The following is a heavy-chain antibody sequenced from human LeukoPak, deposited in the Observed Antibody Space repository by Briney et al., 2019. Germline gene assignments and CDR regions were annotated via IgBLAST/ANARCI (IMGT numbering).Heavy chain of an antibody. CDR3: ARVLRYYYGSGEFDP. D-gene: IGHD3-10*01. V-gene: IGHV4-31*03. CDR2: IYYSGST. CDR1: GFSISSGGYY. J-gene: IGHJ5*02. Sequence: SETLSLTCTVSGFSISSGGYYWRWIRQHPGKGLEWIGYIYYSGSTYYNPSLKSRVTISVDTSKNQFSLKLSSVTAADTAVYYCARVLRYYYGSGEFDPWGQGTLVTVSS.